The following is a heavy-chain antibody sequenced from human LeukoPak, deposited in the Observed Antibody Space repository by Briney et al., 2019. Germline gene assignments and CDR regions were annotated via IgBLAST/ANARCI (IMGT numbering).Heavy chain of an antibody. CDR1: GYIFSIYG. CDR3: ARDYTVAIGTTTYFQH. D-gene: IGHD1-7*01. CDR2: INPNTGNP. J-gene: IGHJ1*01. Sequence: ASVKVSCKASGYIFSIYGMIWVRQAPGQGLELMGWINPNTGNPTYAQGFTGRFVFSLDTSVSTAYLQISSLKPEDTAVYYCARDYTVAIGTTTYFQHWGQGTLVTVSS. V-gene: IGHV7-4-1*02.